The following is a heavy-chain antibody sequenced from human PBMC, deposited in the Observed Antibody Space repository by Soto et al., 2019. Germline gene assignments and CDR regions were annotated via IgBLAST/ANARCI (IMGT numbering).Heavy chain of an antibody. CDR2: IYYSGNT. V-gene: IGHV4-39*02. CDR3: ARAVASKFDP. J-gene: IGHJ5*02. Sequence: SETLSLTCAVSGASISSNTYYWDWIRQPPGKGLAWIGTIYYSGNTFYNPSLKSRVTISVDTSKNQLSLKLNSVTAADTAMYYCARAVASKFDPWGQGTLVTVSS. CDR1: GASISSNTYY. D-gene: IGHD5-12*01.